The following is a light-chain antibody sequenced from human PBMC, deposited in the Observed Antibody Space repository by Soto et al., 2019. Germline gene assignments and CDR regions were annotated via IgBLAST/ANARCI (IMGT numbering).Light chain of an antibody. CDR1: ESVSNY. Sequence: EIVLTQSPATLSLSPGERATLSCRASESVSNYLAWYQQKRGQAPRVLIYDASNRAPGIPARFSGSGSGTDFTLTISSLEPEGFAVYYCQQRSNWPITFGQGTRLEIK. CDR2: DAS. J-gene: IGKJ5*01. V-gene: IGKV3-11*01. CDR3: QQRSNWPIT.